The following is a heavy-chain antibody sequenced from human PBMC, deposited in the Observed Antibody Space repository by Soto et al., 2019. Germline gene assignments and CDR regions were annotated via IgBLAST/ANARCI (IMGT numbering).Heavy chain of an antibody. CDR2: IWYDGSSK. CDR3: ARDTRGKRWLQGALDI. CDR1: GFTFSTYS. J-gene: IGHJ3*02. Sequence: GGSLRLSCAASGFTFSTYSMNWVRQAPGKGLEWVAVIWYDGSSKYYADSVKGRFTISRDNSKNTLYLQMNSLRAEDTAVYYCARDTRGKRWLQGALDIWGQGTMVTVSS. D-gene: IGHD5-12*01. V-gene: IGHV3-33*08.